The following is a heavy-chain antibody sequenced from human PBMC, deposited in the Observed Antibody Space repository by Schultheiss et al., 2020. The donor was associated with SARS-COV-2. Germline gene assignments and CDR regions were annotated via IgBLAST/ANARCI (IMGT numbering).Heavy chain of an antibody. V-gene: IGHV1-18*01. CDR1: GYTFTSYD. J-gene: IGHJ5*02. CDR3: ARQGRYNWNDGDGWFDP. CDR2: ISAYNGNT. Sequence: ASVKVSCKASGYTFTSYDINWVRQATGQGLEWMGWISAYNGNTNYAQKLQGRVTMTTDSSTNTAYMELRSLRSDDTAVYYCARQGRYNWNDGDGWFDPWGQGTLVTVSS. D-gene: IGHD1-1*01.